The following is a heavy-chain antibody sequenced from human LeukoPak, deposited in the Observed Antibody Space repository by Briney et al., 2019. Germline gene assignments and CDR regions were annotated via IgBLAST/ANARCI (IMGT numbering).Heavy chain of an antibody. J-gene: IGHJ4*02. CDR3: ARIKGSGRYYFDY. D-gene: IGHD3-10*01. V-gene: IGHV4-4*07. CDR2: IHTSGTT. CDR1: GGSMSHYY. Sequence: KPSETLSLTCSVSGGSMSHYYWSFIRQPAGKGLEWIGRIHTSGTTYFNPSLKSRVTISVDTSKNQFSLKLNSVTAADTAVYYCARIKGSGRYYFDYWGQGTLVTVSS.